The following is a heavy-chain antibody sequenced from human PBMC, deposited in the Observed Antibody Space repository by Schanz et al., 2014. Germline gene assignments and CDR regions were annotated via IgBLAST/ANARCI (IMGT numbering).Heavy chain of an antibody. Sequence: DVQLVESGGGLVQSGGSLRLSCAASGFNFGDYYMTWVRQAPGKGLESVAKINPDGSGKYYVVSVEGRFTISRDNAKKSLDLHMNSLTAEDTAVYYCAREVGGSFGQHYWGQGALVTVSS. CDR2: INPDGSGK. J-gene: IGHJ4*02. CDR1: GFNFGDYY. D-gene: IGHD1-26*01. V-gene: IGHV3-7*01. CDR3: AREVGGSFGQHY.